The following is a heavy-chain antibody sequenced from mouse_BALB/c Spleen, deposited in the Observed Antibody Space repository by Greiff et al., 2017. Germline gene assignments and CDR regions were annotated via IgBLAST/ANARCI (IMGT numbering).Heavy chain of an antibody. J-gene: IGHJ2*01. CDR1: GFTFSSYT. CDR3: ARHEVRRGYYFDY. V-gene: IGHV5-12-2*01. D-gene: IGHD2-14*01. CDR2: ISNGGGST. Sequence: EVKLMESGGGLVQPGGSLKLSCAASGFTFSSYTMSWVRQTPEKRLEWVAYISNGGGSTYYPDTVKGRFTISRDNAKNTLYLQMSSLKSEDTAMYYCARHEVRRGYYFDYWGQGTTLTVSS.